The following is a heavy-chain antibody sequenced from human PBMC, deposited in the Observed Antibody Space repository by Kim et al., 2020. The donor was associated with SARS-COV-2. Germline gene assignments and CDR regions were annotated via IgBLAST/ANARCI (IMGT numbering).Heavy chain of an antibody. D-gene: IGHD3-22*01. Sequence: SETLSLTCAVYGGSFSGYYWSWIRQPPGKGLEWIGEINHSGSTNYNPSLKSRVTISVDTSKNQFSLKLSSVTAADTAVYYCARLPTPPGPQYYYDSGRRRGPNWFDPWGQGTLVTVSS. CDR3: ARLPTPPGPQYYYDSGRRRGPNWFDP. CDR1: GGSFSGYY. J-gene: IGHJ5*02. V-gene: IGHV4-34*01. CDR2: INHSGST.